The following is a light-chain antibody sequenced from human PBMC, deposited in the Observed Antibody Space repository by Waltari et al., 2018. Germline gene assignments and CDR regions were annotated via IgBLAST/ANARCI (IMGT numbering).Light chain of an antibody. J-gene: IGKJ1*01. CDR3: QHYESLPVT. V-gene: IGKV3-20*01. Sequence: SCRTSQSCSKYLAWYQQKPGQAPRLLIYHASSRATGIPDRFSGSGSGTDFSLTISRLEPEYFAVYYCQHYESLPVTFGQGTKVEIK. CDR2: HAS. CDR1: QSCSKY.